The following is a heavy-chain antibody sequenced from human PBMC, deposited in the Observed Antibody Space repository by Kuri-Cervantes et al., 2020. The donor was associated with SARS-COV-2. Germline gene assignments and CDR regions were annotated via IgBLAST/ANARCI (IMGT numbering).Heavy chain of an antibody. J-gene: IGHJ4*02. CDR2: IYYSGST. CDR1: GVSSRSHY. Sequence: GSLRLSCTVSGVSSRSHYWSWIRQPPGKGLEWIGYIYYSGSTNYNPSLKSRVTISVDTSKNQFSLKLSSVTAADTAVYYCARSIAAAGPIDYWGQGTLVTVSS. V-gene: IGHV4-59*11. D-gene: IGHD6-13*01. CDR3: ARSIAAAGPIDY.